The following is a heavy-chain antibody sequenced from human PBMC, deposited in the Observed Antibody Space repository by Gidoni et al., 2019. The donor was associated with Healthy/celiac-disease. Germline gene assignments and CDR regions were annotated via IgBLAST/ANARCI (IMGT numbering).Heavy chain of an antibody. CDR2: ICSAGRT. CDR1: GFPVSSNY. Sequence: EVPLVESGGGLIQPGGSLRLSCAAPGFPVSSNYMSWVRQAPGKGLEWVSVICSAGRTYSADSVKGRFTISRDNSKNTLYLQMNSLGAEETAVYYCAREPASRHPDCSSTSCYHGMDVWGQGTTVTVSS. V-gene: IGHV3-53*01. CDR3: AREPASRHPDCSSTSCYHGMDV. J-gene: IGHJ6*02. D-gene: IGHD2-2*01.